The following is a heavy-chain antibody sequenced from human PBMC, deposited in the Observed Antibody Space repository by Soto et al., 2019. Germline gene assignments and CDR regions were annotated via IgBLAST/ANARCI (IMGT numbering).Heavy chain of an antibody. V-gene: IGHV1-18*04. J-gene: IGHJ5*02. D-gene: IGHD6-13*01. CDR3: ASQEQQLGGWFDP. CDR1: GCTFTSYG. Sequence: ASVKVSCKASGCTFTSYGISWVRQAPGQGLGWMGWISAYNGNTNYAQKLQGRVTMTTDTSTSTAYMELRSLRSDDTAVYYCASQEQQLGGWFDPWGQGTLVTVSS. CDR2: ISAYNGNT.